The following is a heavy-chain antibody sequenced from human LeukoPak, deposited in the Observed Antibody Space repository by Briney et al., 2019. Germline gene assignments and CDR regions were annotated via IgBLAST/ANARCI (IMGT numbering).Heavy chain of an antibody. J-gene: IGHJ4*02. Sequence: GASVKVSCKASGYTFTGYYMHWVRQAPGQGLEWMGWINPNSGGTNYAQKFQGRVTMTRDTSISTAYMELSRLRSDDTAVYYCARARQYSRSTSSHLGFWGQGTLVTVSS. CDR3: ARARQYSRSTSSHLGF. CDR1: GYTFTGYY. CDR2: INPNSGGT. D-gene: IGHD2-2*01. V-gene: IGHV1-2*02.